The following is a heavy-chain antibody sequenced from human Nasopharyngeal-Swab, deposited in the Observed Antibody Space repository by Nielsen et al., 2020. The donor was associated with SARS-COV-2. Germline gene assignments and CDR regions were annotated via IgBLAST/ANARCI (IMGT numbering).Heavy chain of an antibody. V-gene: IGHV1-2*06. CDR3: AGLSAGDAFDI. J-gene: IGHJ3*02. CDR2: INPNSGGT. CDR1: GYTFTGYY. Sequence: ASVKVSCKASGYTFTGYYMHWVRQAPGQALEWMGRINPNSGGTNYAQKFQGRVTMTRDTSISTAYMELSRLRSDDTAGYYCAGLSAGDAFDIWGQGTMVTVSS.